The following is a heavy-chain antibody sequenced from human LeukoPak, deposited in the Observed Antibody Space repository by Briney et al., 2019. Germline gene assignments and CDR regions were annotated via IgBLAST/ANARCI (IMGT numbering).Heavy chain of an antibody. D-gene: IGHD2-15*01. V-gene: IGHV1-69*05. J-gene: IGHJ6*03. CDR2: LIPIYGTA. CDR3: AIKYCSGGSCYNYYYYMDV. CDR1: GGTFSSYA. Sequence: SVKVSCKASGGTFSSYAISWVRQAPGQGLEWMGGLIPIYGTANYAQNFQGRVTMTTDESTSTAYMELSSLRSEDTAVYYCAIKYCSGGSCYNYYYYMDVWGKGTTVTVSS.